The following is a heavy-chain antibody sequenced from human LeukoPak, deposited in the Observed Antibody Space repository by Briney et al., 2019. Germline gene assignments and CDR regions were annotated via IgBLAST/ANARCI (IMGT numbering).Heavy chain of an antibody. J-gene: IGHJ4*02. CDR1: GGSISSGGYY. CDR3: ARVTMIVVVIDY. V-gene: IGHV4-31*03. D-gene: IGHD3-22*01. CDR2: IYDSGST. Sequence: IPSQTLSLTCTVSGGSISSGGYYWSWIRQHSGRGLEWIGYIYDSGSTYYNPSLKSRVTISVDTSKNHFSLKLSSVTAADTAVYYCARVTMIVVVIDYWGQGTLVTVSS.